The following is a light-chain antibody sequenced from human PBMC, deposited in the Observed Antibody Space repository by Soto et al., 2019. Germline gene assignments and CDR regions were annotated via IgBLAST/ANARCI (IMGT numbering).Light chain of an antibody. CDR3: QQYDNLPLT. J-gene: IGKJ4*01. V-gene: IGKV1-33*01. Sequence: DLQMTQSPSSLSASVGDRVTITCQASQDIGNCVNWDQQKPGKAPKLLIYDASNLETGVPSSFSGSGSSTDFTFTISRLQPEDIARYYCQQYDNLPLTFGGGTKVEIK. CDR1: QDIGNC. CDR2: DAS.